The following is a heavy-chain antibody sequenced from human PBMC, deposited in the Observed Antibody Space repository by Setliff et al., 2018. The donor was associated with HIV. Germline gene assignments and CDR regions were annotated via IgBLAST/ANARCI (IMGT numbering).Heavy chain of an antibody. CDR2: IYTSGST. Sequence: SETLSLTCTVSGDSISSYFWSWIRQSPGKGLEWIGYIYTSGSTNYNPSLKSRVTISVGKSKNQSSLKLSSVTAADTAVYYCARDRGSSGWWGDSNKNYMDVWGKGTTVTVSS. D-gene: IGHD6-19*01. V-gene: IGHV4-4*09. CDR3: ARDRGSSGWWGDSNKNYMDV. CDR1: GDSISSYF. J-gene: IGHJ6*03.